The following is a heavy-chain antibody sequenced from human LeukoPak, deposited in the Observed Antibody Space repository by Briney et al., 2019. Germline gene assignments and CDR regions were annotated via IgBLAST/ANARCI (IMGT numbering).Heavy chain of an antibody. Sequence: GGSLRLSCAASGFTFTDYAMTWVRQAPGKGLEWVSSISASGVMTYYADSVKGRFTVSRGTSKHSLYLQMNSLTAADTAVYYCAKDRSIGTYYTFDHWGQGTLVTVSS. D-gene: IGHD1-26*01. CDR2: ISASGVMT. V-gene: IGHV3-23*01. J-gene: IGHJ4*02. CDR1: GFTFTDYA. CDR3: AKDRSIGTYYTFDH.